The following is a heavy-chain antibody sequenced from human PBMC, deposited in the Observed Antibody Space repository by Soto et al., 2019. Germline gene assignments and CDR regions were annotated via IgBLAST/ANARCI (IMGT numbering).Heavy chain of an antibody. Sequence: QVQLQQWGAGLLKPSETLSLTCAVFGGSVNSGNYYWSWIRQPPGKGLEWIGEMSHSGGSHFNPSLKSGVTQSVDKSKNQYSLKMSSVTAADTALYYCARVERGTATTVVDAFDIWGPGTMVTVSS. CDR2: MSHSGGS. CDR1: GGSVNSGNYY. CDR3: ARVERGTATTVVDAFDI. J-gene: IGHJ3*02. V-gene: IGHV4-34*01. D-gene: IGHD1-1*01.